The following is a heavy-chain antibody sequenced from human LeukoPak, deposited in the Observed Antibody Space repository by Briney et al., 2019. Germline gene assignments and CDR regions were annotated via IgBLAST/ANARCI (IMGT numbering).Heavy chain of an antibody. CDR3: AKDQGGYYDFWSGYSSEYFDY. D-gene: IGHD3-3*01. CDR2: ISYDGSNK. V-gene: IGHV3-30*18. Sequence: GGSLRLSCAASGFTFSSYGMHWVRQAPGKGLEWVAVISYDGSNKYYADSVKGRFTISRDNSKNTLYLQMNSLRAEDTAVYYCAKDQGGYYDFWSGYSSEYFDYWAREPWSPSPQ. J-gene: IGHJ4*02. CDR1: GFTFSSYG.